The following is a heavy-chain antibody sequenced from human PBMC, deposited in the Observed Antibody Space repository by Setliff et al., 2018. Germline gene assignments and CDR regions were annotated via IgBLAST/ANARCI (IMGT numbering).Heavy chain of an antibody. CDR3: VKNPLTMPRGFFEY. Sequence: SETLSLTCTVSGGSISSHYWNWIRQPAGEGLEWIGRIDISGTTNYNPSLKSRVTMSLDSSKNQFSLNLNSVTAADTAVYYCVKNPLTMPRGFFEYWGQGTTVTVSS. CDR1: GGSISSHY. J-gene: IGHJ6*02. CDR2: IDISGTT. V-gene: IGHV4-4*07. D-gene: IGHD3-3*01.